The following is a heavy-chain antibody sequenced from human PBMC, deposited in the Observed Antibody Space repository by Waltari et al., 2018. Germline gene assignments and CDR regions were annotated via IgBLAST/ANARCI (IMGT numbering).Heavy chain of an antibody. Sequence: QVQLQESGPGLVKPSQTLSLTCTVSGGSISSGGYYWSWIRQHPGKGLEWIGYIYYSGSTYYNPSRKGRVTISVDTSKNQFSLKLSSVTAADTAVYYCARDKIAAADYYYGMDVWGQGTTVTVSS. J-gene: IGHJ6*02. CDR1: GGSISSGGYY. CDR2: IYYSGST. D-gene: IGHD6-13*01. V-gene: IGHV4-31*03. CDR3: ARDKIAAADYYYGMDV.